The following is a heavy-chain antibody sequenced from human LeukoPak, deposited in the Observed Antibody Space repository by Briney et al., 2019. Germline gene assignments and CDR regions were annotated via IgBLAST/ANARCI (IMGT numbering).Heavy chain of an antibody. V-gene: IGHV4-39*01. J-gene: IGHJ4*02. Sequence: SETLSLTCTVSGGSISSSSYYWGWIRQPPGKGLEWIGSIYYSESTYYNPSLKSRVTISVDTSKNQFSLKLSSVTAADTAVYYCARHDRGRNRIAAWDYWGQGTLVTVSS. D-gene: IGHD6-6*01. CDR2: IYYSEST. CDR1: GGSISSSSYY. CDR3: ARHDRGRNRIAAWDY.